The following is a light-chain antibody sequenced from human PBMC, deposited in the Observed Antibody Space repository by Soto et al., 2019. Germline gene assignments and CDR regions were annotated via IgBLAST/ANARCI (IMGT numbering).Light chain of an antibody. CDR1: QILDTY. CDR3: QQTYYTPVT. Sequence: DMQMTQYPSSLSASVGDTVTITCRASQILDTYLHWYQQKPGKAPRLLIYSASSLHSGVQSRFTGSGSGTDFTLTISSLQPEDFATYYCQQTYYTPVTFGGGTKVEIK. V-gene: IGKV1-39*01. J-gene: IGKJ4*01. CDR2: SAS.